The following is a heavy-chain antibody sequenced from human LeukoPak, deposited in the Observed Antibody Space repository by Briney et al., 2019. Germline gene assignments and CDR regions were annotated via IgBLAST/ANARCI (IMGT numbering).Heavy chain of an antibody. J-gene: IGHJ6*02. CDR2: MNPNSGNT. V-gene: IGHV1-8*01. Sequence: ASVKVSCKASGYTFTSYDINWVRQATGQGPEWMGWMNPNSGNTGYAQKFQGRVTMTRNTSISTAYMELSSLRSEDTAVYYRARWDFEYSSSSGYYYYYGMDVWGQGTTVTVSS. CDR3: ARWDFEYSSSSGYYYYYGMDV. D-gene: IGHD6-6*01. CDR1: GYTFTSYD.